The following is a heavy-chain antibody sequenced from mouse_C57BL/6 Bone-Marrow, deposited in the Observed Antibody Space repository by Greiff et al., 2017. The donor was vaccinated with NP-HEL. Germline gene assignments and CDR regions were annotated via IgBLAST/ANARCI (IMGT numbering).Heavy chain of an antibody. Sequence: QVQLKQPGAELVKPGASVKMSCKASGYTFTSYWITWVKQRPGQGLEWIGDIYPGSGSTNYNEKFKSKATLTVDKSSSTAYMQLSSLTSEDSAVYYCASGYYGSSPYYFDYWGQGTTLTVSS. CDR3: ASGYYGSSPYYFDY. D-gene: IGHD1-1*01. V-gene: IGHV1-55*01. CDR2: IYPGSGST. CDR1: GYTFTSYW. J-gene: IGHJ2*01.